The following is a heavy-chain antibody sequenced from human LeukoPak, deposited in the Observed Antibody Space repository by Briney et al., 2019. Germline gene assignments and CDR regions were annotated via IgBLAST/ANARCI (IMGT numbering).Heavy chain of an antibody. Sequence: SETLSLTCTVSGGSISSYYWSWIRQPAGKGLEWIGRIYTSGSTNYNPSLKSRVTMSVDTSKNQFSLKLSSVTAADTAVYYCARDATVLGYCSGGSCYSSAYYFDYWGQGTLVTVSS. CDR3: ARDATVLGYCSGGSCYSSAYYFDY. D-gene: IGHD2-15*01. CDR2: IYTSGST. CDR1: GGSISSYY. V-gene: IGHV4-4*07. J-gene: IGHJ4*02.